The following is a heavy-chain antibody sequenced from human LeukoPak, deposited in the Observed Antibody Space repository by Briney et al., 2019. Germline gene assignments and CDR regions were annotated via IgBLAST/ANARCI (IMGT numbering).Heavy chain of an antibody. CDR2: INQDGSEK. CDR3: AKDIGSLTYYYDSSGYSGPLDI. D-gene: IGHD3-22*01. Sequence: GGSLRLSCAASGFTFTNYWMSWVRQAPGKGLEWVANINQDGSEKYYVDSVKGRFTVSRDNAKNSVYLQMNSLRAEDTALYYCAKDIGSLTYYYDSSGYSGPLDIWGQGTMVTVS. V-gene: IGHV3-7*03. J-gene: IGHJ3*02. CDR1: GFTFTNYW.